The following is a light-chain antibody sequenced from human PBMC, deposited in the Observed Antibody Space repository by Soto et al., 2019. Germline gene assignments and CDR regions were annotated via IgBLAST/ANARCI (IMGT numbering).Light chain of an antibody. CDR2: GAS. V-gene: IGKV3-20*01. J-gene: IGKJ5*01. CDR1: QTVSSNY. CDR3: QQYGGSPAIT. Sequence: EAVLTQSPGTLSLSPGDSATLSCRASQTVSSNYLAWCQQRPGQAXXLLIYGASSRATGIPDRFRASASGTDFTLTISRLEPEDFAAYFCQQYGGSPAITFGQGTRLEIK.